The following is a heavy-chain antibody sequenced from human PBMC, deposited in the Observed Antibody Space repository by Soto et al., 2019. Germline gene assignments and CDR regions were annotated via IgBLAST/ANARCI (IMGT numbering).Heavy chain of an antibody. CDR1: GFTFSSFS. J-gene: IGHJ4*02. V-gene: IGHV3-48*01. CDR3: GKEVSGTLGQ. CDR2: ISSSGTI. D-gene: IGHD6-19*01. Sequence: GGSLRLSCAASGFTFSSFSMDWVRLAPGKGLEWIAYISSSGTIHYADFVKGRFTISRDNGKNSLYLQMNSLRAEDTAVYYCGKEVSGTLGQWGQGTLVTVSS.